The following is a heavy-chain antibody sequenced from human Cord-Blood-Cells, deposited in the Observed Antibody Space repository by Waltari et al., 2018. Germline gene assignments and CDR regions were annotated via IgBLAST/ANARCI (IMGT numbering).Heavy chain of an antibody. Sequence: QVQLQQWGAGLLKPSATLSLTCAVYGGSFSGYYCSWIRQPPGKGLEWIGEINHSGSTNYNPSLKSRVTISVDTSKNQFSLKLSSVTAADTAVYYCARGPTIFGVVIMGFDYWGQGTLVTVSS. CDR2: INHSGST. CDR3: ARGPTIFGVVIMGFDY. D-gene: IGHD3-3*01. CDR1: GGSFSGYY. J-gene: IGHJ4*02. V-gene: IGHV4-34*01.